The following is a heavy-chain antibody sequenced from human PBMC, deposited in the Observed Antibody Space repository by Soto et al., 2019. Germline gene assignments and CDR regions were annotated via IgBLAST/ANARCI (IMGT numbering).Heavy chain of an antibody. Sequence: PGGSLRLSCAASGFTFDDYAMHWVRQAPGKGLEWVSGISWNSGSIGYADSVKGRFTISRDNAKNSLYLQMNSLRAEDTALYYCAKDSTPLAPYYYYYYMDVWGKGTTVTVSS. CDR2: ISWNSGSI. CDR3: AKDSTPLAPYYYYYYMDV. V-gene: IGHV3-9*01. J-gene: IGHJ6*03. CDR1: GFTFDDYA.